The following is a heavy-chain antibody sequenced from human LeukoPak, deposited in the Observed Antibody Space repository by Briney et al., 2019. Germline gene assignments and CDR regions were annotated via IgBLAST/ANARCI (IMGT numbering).Heavy chain of an antibody. J-gene: IGHJ6*02. CDR2: ISYDGSNK. CDR3: AKDDGYYYYGMDV. CDR1: GFTFSDYS. V-gene: IGHV3-30*18. Sequence: GGSLRLSCAASGFTFSDYSMNWVRQAPGKGLEWVAVISYDGSNKYYADSVKGRFTISRDNSKNTLYLQMNSLRAEDTAVYYCAKDDGYYYYGMDVWGQGTTVTVSS.